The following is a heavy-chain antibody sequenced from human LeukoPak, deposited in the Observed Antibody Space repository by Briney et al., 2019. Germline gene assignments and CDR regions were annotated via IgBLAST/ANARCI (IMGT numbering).Heavy chain of an antibody. J-gene: IGHJ3*02. CDR2: IYYSGST. V-gene: IGHV4-39*01. CDR1: GGSISSSSYY. D-gene: IGHD4-17*01. CDR3: ARHHGRDAFDI. Sequence: TSETLSLTCTVSGGSISSSSYYWGWIRQPPGKGLEWIGSIYYSGSTYYNPSLKSRVTISVDTSKNQFSLKLSSVTAADTAVYYCARHHGRDAFDIWGQGTMVTVSS.